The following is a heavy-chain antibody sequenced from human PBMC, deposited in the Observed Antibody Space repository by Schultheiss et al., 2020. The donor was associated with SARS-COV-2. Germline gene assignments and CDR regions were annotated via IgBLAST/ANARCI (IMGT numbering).Heavy chain of an antibody. Sequence: GASLKISCKGSGYSFTSYWIGWVRQMPGKGLEWMGIIYPGDSDTRYSPSFQGQVTISTDKSISTAYLHWSSLRASDTAIYFCATNSYCSSISCYMDVWGQGTTVTVSS. CDR1: GYSFTSYW. CDR2: IYPGDSDT. J-gene: IGHJ6*02. D-gene: IGHD2-2*01. V-gene: IGHV5-51*01. CDR3: ATNSYCSSISCYMDV.